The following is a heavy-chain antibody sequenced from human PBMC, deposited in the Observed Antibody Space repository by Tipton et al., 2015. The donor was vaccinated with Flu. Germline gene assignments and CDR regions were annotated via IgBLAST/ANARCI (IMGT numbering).Heavy chain of an antibody. Sequence: TLSLTCTVSGGSISSYYWSWIRQPPGKGLEWIGYIYYSGSTNYNPSLKSRVTISVDTSKNQFSLKLSSVTAADTAVYYCARGGLWFGEPHLDYWGQGTLVTVSS. V-gene: IGHV4-59*01. CDR1: GGSISSYY. D-gene: IGHD3-10*01. J-gene: IGHJ4*02. CDR3: ARGGLWFGEPHLDY. CDR2: IYYSGST.